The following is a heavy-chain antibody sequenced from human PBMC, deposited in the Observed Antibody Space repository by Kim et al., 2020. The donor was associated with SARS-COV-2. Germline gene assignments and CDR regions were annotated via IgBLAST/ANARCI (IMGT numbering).Heavy chain of an antibody. Sequence: STSYAASGKGRFTISRDNAKNTLYLQMNSLRAEDTAVYYCARCGSSSCYGWGQGTLVTVST. D-gene: IGHD2-2*01. CDR2: ST. V-gene: IGHV3-74*01. CDR3: ARCGSSSCYG. J-gene: IGHJ4*02.